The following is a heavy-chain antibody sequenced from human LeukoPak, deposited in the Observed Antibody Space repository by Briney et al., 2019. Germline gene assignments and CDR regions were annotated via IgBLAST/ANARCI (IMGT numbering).Heavy chain of an antibody. V-gene: IGHV3-11*01. D-gene: IGHD3-16*01. CDR2: ISNSGSTI. Sequence: LSLTCTVSGGSISSYYWSWIRQAPGKGLEWVSYISNSGSTIYYADSVKGRLTISRDNAKNSLYLQMNSLRAEDTAVYYCARVGDPYFFDYWGQGTLVTVSS. CDR3: ARVGDPYFFDY. J-gene: IGHJ4*02. CDR1: GGSISSYY.